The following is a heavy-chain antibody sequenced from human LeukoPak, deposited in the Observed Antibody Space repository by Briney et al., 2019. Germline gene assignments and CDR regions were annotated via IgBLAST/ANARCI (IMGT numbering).Heavy chain of an antibody. Sequence: GASVKVSCKASGYTFTSYDINWVRQATGQGLEWMGWMNPNSGNTGYAQKFQGRVTMTRNTSISTAYMELSSLRSEDTAVYYCAKDQWAVAGIHDAFDIWGQGTMVTVSS. V-gene: IGHV1-8*01. J-gene: IGHJ3*02. CDR3: AKDQWAVAGIHDAFDI. CDR2: MNPNSGNT. D-gene: IGHD6-19*01. CDR1: GYTFTSYD.